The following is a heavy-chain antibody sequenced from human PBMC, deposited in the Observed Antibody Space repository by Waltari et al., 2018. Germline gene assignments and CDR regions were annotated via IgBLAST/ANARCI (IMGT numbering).Heavy chain of an antibody. J-gene: IGHJ3*02. V-gene: IGHV1-3*01. CDR2: INAGNGNT. CDR1: GYTFTSYA. Sequence: QVQLVQSGAEVKKPGASVTVSYEASGYTFTSYAMNWVRQAPGQRLEWMGWINAGNGNTKYSQKLQGRVTITRDTSASTAYMELSSLRSEDTAVYYCARDRAAAARGAFDIWGQGTMVTVSS. CDR3: ARDRAAAARGAFDI. D-gene: IGHD6-13*01.